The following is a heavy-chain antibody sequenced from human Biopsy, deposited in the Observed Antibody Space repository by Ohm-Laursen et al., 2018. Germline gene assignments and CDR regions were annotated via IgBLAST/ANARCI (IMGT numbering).Heavy chain of an antibody. D-gene: IGHD3-9*01. J-gene: IGHJ4*02. V-gene: IGHV1-2*02. CDR1: GYTFTGYY. CDR3: AIDGNDFLTDYLKIDQ. Sequence: SSVKVSCKASGYTFTGYYLHWVRQAPGQGLEWMGWINPKSGGTHYLEKFRGRVTMTRDTSISTAYMEVSSLRSDDTAVYYCAIDGNDFLTDYLKIDQWGQGTLVIVPS. CDR2: INPKSGGT.